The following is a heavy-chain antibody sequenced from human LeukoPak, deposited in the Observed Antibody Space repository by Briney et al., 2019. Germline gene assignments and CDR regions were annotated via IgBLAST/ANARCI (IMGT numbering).Heavy chain of an antibody. CDR2: ISSSSSYI. J-gene: IGHJ6*03. CDR1: GFTFSSYS. CDR3: SRGLDIVVVPAATRGPRWYMDV. V-gene: IGHV3-21*01. D-gene: IGHD2-2*03. Sequence: PEGSLRPSCAASGFTFSSYSTNWVRQAPGKGLEWISSISSSSSYIYYADSVKGRFTISRDNAKNSLYLQMNSLRAEDTAVYYCSRGLDIVVVPAATRGPRWYMDVWGKGTTVTVSS.